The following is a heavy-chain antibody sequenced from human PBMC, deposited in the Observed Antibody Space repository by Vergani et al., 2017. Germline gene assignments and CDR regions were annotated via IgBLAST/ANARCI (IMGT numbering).Heavy chain of an antibody. CDR3: ARAQGFSYNYGSDY. D-gene: IGHD3-16*01. CDR2: IYPGDSDT. J-gene: IGHJ4*02. CDR1: GYNFPIHW. V-gene: IGHV5-51*01. Sequence: EVQLVQSGAEVKKPGESLKISCKASGYNFPIHWIGWVRQMPGKGLEWMGVIYPGDSDTRYNPSFQVQVIISVDKSVSIAYLQWSNLKASDTAMYYCARAQGFSYNYGSDYWGQGTLVTVSS.